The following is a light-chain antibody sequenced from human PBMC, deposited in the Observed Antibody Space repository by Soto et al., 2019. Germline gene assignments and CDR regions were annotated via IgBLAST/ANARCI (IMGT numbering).Light chain of an antibody. CDR3: HHYNNWPRT. CDR1: QSVDSN. V-gene: IGKV3-15*01. CDR2: GAS. Sequence: EIVLKQSPASLSLSAGERVTLSCRASQSVDSNLAWYQQKPGQAPRFLIYGASTRATGIPARFSGSGSGTEFTLTISSLQSEDFAVYYCHHYNNWPRTFGQGTMVDI. J-gene: IGKJ1*01.